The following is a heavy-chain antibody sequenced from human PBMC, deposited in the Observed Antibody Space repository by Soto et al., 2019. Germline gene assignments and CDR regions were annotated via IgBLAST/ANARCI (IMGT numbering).Heavy chain of an antibody. CDR2: IDPSDSYS. CDR3: ARQAGPYMDY. V-gene: IGHV5-10-1*01. CDR1: GYNFTTYW. Sequence: GETQNISCKGSGYNFTTYWISWVRQMPGKGLEWMGRIDPSDSYSNNSPSFQGHVTISTDKSISTAYLQWSSLKASDTAVDYCARQAGPYMDYWCQGTLVSVS. J-gene: IGHJ4*02. D-gene: IGHD3-16*01.